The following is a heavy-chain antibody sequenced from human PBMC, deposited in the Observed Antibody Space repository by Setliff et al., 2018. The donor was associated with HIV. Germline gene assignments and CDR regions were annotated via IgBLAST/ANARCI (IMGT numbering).Heavy chain of an antibody. V-gene: IGHV4-34*01. CDR3: AGPYYYGLGNIT. J-gene: IGHJ4*02. CDR1: GASFTAYY. CDR2: INHGGRT. D-gene: IGHD3-10*01. Sequence: SETLSLTCDVSGASFTAYYWTWIRQSPGKGLEWIGEINHGGRTNYNPSLRSRLSISLDTSKTHSSLRLSSVTAADTAMYYCAGPYYYGLGNITWGQGTQVTVSS.